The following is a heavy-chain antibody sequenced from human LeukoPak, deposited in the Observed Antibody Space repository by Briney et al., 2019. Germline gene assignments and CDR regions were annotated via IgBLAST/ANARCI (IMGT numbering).Heavy chain of an antibody. J-gene: IGHJ4*02. CDR2: ISSSSSYI. V-gene: IGHV3-21*01. CDR1: GFTFSSYA. CDR3: ARDGGTSCYDY. D-gene: IGHD2-2*01. Sequence: GGSLRLSCAASGFTFSSYAMSWVRQAPGKGLEWVSSISSSSSYIYYADSVRGRFTISRDNAKNSLYLQMNSLRAEDTAVYYCARDGGTSCYDYWGQGTLVTVSS.